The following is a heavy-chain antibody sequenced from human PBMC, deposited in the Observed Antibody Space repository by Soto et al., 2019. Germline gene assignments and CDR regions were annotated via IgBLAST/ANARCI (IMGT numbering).Heavy chain of an antibody. CDR3: ARVQYSYGLWYYFDY. CDR1: GFIFSDHY. CDR2: TRNKANDYTT. V-gene: IGHV3-72*01. J-gene: IGHJ4*02. Sequence: EVQLVESGGGLVQPGGSLRLSCVASGFIFSDHYMDWVRQAPGKGLEWVGRTRNKANDYTTEYAASVKGRSIISRDDSKNSLYLQMHSLKIEDTAVYYCARVQYSYGLWYYFDYWGQGALVTVSS. D-gene: IGHD5-18*01.